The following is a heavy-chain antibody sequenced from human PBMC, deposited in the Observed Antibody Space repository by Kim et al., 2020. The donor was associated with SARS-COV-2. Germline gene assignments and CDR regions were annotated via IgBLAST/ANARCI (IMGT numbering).Heavy chain of an antibody. J-gene: IGHJ6*02. D-gene: IGHD2-2*01. CDR1: GFTFSGSA. CDR3: ATSGGYCTSTNCYSVNYYGLDV. Sequence: GGSLRLSCAASGFTFSGSAIHWVRQASGKGLEWVGRIRSKVNSYETAYAASVKGRFTISRDDSENTAYLQMNGLKTEDPAFYYCATSGGYCTSTNCYSVNYYGLDVWGQGTTVTVSS. CDR2: IRSKVNSYET. V-gene: IGHV3-73*01.